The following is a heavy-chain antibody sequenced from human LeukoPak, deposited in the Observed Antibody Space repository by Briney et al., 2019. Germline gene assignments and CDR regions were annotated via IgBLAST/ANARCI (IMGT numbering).Heavy chain of an antibody. CDR3: ATEDWFRFDS. J-gene: IGHJ4*02. V-gene: IGHV3-7*05. Sequence: GGSLRLSYAASGFSFSSYWMTWVRQAPGKGLQWVATITQDGSQKYYVDSVQGRFTISRDNAEKSLFLQVSSLRADDTAVYYCATEDWFRFDSWGQGTLLTVSS. CDR1: GFSFSSYW. CDR2: ITQDGSQK. D-gene: IGHD3-10*01.